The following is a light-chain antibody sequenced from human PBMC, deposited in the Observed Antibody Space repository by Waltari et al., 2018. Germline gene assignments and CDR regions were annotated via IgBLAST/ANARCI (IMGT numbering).Light chain of an antibody. Sequence: DIQLTQSPSFLSASVRDRVTITCRASQGISTHLAWYQQKPGKGPKLLIYAASTLQSDIPSRFSGSGSGTEVTLTISSLQSEDFATYYCLHLNNFPLSFGGGTKVELK. CDR2: AAS. J-gene: IGKJ4*01. CDR1: QGISTH. V-gene: IGKV1-9*01. CDR3: LHLNNFPLS.